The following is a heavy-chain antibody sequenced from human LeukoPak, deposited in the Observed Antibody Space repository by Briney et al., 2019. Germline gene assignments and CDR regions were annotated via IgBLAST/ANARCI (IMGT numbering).Heavy chain of an antibody. V-gene: IGHV4-34*01. CDR3: ARARLLDI. Sequence: PSETLSLTCAVYGGSFSGYYWSWIRQPPGKGLEWIGEINHSGSTNYNPSLKSRVTISVDTSKNQFSLKLSSVTAADTAVYYCARARLLDIWGQGTMATVSS. CDR2: INHSGST. CDR1: GGSFSGYY. J-gene: IGHJ3*02.